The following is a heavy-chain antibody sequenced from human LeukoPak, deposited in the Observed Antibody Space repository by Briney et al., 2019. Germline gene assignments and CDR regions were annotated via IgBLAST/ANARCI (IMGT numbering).Heavy chain of an antibody. CDR2: ISGSGGST. Sequence: GGSLRLSCAASGFTFSSYAISWVRQAPGKGLEWVSAISGSGGSTYYADSVKGRFTISRDNSKNTLYLQMNSLRAEDTAVYYCAKFAGFGELLYEDFDYWGQGTLVTVSS. J-gene: IGHJ4*02. CDR1: GFTFSSYA. V-gene: IGHV3-23*01. D-gene: IGHD3-10*01. CDR3: AKFAGFGELLYEDFDY.